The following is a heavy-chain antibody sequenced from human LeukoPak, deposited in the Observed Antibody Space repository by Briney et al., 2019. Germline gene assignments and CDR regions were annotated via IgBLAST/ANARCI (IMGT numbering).Heavy chain of an antibody. D-gene: IGHD3-3*01. Sequence: ASVTVSCTVSGYTFTGLYMPWVRPAPGQGLGGMGWINPNSGGTNYTQKFQGRVTMTRDTSISTAYMELSSLRADDTAVYYCARGVYDDTASDYWGQGTLVTVSS. J-gene: IGHJ4*02. CDR1: GYTFTGLY. V-gene: IGHV1-2*02. CDR3: ARGVYDDTASDY. CDR2: INPNSGGT.